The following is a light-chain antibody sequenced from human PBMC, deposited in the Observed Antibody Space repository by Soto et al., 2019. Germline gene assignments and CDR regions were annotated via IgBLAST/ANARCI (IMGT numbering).Light chain of an antibody. CDR2: EVS. Sequence: QSVLTQPASVSGSPGQSITISCTGTTSDVGRYKFVSWYQQHPGKAPKLLIYEVSNRPSGVSSRFSGSKSGNTASLTISGLQTEDDATYYCSSSTDTDTLVIFGGGTKLTVL. CDR3: SSSTDTDTLVI. J-gene: IGLJ2*01. CDR1: TSDVGRYKF. V-gene: IGLV2-14*01.